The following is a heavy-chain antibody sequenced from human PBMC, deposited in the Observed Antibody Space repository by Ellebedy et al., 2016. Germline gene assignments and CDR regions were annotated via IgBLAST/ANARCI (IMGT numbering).Heavy chain of an antibody. CDR2: IHYSGTS. J-gene: IGHJ2*01. V-gene: IGHV4-59*08. D-gene: IGHD3-10*01. CDR1: GDSISSRY. CDR3: ARQQGIGKWYFDV. Sequence: SETLSLTCTVSGDSISSRYWGWIRQPPGKGLEWIGCIHYSGTSNYNPSLKSRVTMSVDTSTNQFSLRVSSVTAAETAVYYCARQQGIGKWYFDVWGRGTLVTVSS.